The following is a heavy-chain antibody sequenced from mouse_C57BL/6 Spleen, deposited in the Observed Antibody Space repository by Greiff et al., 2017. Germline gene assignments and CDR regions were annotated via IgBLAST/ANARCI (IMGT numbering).Heavy chain of an antibody. J-gene: IGHJ4*01. V-gene: IGHV1-15*01. Sequence: ESGAELVRPGASVTLSCKASGYTFTDYEMHWVKQTPVHGLEWIGAIDPETGGTAYNQKFKGKAILTADKSYSTAYMEIRSLTSEDSAVYYWTRRKDYDGAMDYWGQGASVTVAS. CDR3: TRRKDYDGAMDY. D-gene: IGHD2-4*01. CDR2: IDPETGGT. CDR1: GYTFTDYE.